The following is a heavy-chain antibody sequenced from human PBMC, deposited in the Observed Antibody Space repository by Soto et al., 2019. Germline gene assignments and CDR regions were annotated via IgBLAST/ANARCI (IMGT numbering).Heavy chain of an antibody. CDR3: ARAKDYYGSGSSDY. J-gene: IGHJ4*02. Sequence: QVQLVESGGGVVQPGRSLRLSCAASGVTFTSHGMHWVRQAPGKGLEWVAVIWYDGSNKYYADSVKGRFTISRDNSKNTLYLQMNSLRAEDTDVYYCARAKDYYGSGSSDYWGQGTLITVSS. CDR2: IWYDGSNK. V-gene: IGHV3-33*01. D-gene: IGHD3-10*01. CDR1: GVTFTSHG.